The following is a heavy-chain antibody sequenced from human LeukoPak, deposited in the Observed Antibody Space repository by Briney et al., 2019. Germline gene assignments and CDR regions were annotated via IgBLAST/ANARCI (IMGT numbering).Heavy chain of an antibody. CDR1: GFTFSSYA. CDR3: ARDLRGVITIFGVVITPFFDY. V-gene: IGHV3-30-3*01. Sequence: PGGSLRLSCAASGFTFSSYAMHWVRQAPGKGLEWVAVISYDGSNKYYADSVKGRFTISRDNSKNTLYLQMNSLRAEDTAVYYCARDLRGVITIFGVVITPFFDYWGQGTLVTVSS. J-gene: IGHJ4*02. CDR2: ISYDGSNK. D-gene: IGHD3-3*01.